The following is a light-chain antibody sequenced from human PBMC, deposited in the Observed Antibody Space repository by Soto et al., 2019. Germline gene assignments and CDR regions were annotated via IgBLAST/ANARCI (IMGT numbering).Light chain of an antibody. CDR2: RAS. V-gene: IGKV1-5*03. J-gene: IGKJ1*01. Sequence: SQVTRSPSTLSASVGGRVTVTCRASQSINSWLAWYQQKPGKGPTLLIYRASRLESGVPSRFSGSGSGTEFALTISSLQPADFATYYCQQYETYSWTFGQGTKVDIK. CDR1: QSINSW. CDR3: QQYETYSWT.